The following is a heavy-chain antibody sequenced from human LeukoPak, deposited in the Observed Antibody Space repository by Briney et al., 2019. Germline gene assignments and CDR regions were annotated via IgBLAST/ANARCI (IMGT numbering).Heavy chain of an antibody. D-gene: IGHD3-22*01. Sequence: GGSLRLSCAASGFTFSSYAMHWVRQAPGKGLEWVAVISYDGSNKYYADSVKGRFTISRDNSKNTLYLQMNSLRAEDTAVYYCANYDSSGSLDYYYYGMDVWGQGTTVTVSS. J-gene: IGHJ6*02. CDR3: ANYDSSGSLDYYYYGMDV. V-gene: IGHV3-30-3*01. CDR1: GFTFSSYA. CDR2: ISYDGSNK.